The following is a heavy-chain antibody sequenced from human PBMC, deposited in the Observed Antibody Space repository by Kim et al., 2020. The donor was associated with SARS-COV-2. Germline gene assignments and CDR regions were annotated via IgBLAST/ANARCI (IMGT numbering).Heavy chain of an antibody. CDR2: I. J-gene: IGHJ4*01. D-gene: IGHD3-16*01. V-gene: IGHV3-48*03. Sequence: IYESHSEKGRFHIARDTAKDEVYLQMYSLRVEDTAVYYCARDGGVCGLFDYWGRGTLVTVSS. CDR3: ARDGGVCGLFDY.